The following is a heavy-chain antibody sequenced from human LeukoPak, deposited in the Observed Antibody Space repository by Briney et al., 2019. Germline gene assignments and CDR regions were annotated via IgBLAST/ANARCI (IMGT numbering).Heavy chain of an antibody. D-gene: IGHD2-2*01. CDR3: AKDRGYCSSTSCYNYYYYGMDV. CDR1: GFTFSSYG. Sequence: PGRSLRLSCAASGFTFSSYGMHWVRQAPGKGLEWVAVISYDGSNKYYADSVKGRFTISRDNSKNTLYLHMNSLRAEDTAVYYCAKDRGYCSSTSCYNYYYYGMDVWGKGTTVTVSS. CDR2: ISYDGSNK. V-gene: IGHV3-30*18. J-gene: IGHJ6*04.